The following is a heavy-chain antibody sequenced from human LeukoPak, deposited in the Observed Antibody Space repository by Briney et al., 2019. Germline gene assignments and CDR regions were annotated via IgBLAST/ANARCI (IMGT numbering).Heavy chain of an antibody. J-gene: IGHJ4*02. Sequence: RPGGSLRLSCAASGFTFDDYGVSWVRQAPGKGLEWVSGINWNGGSTGYADSVKGRFTISRDNAKNSLYLQMNSLRAEDTALYYCARGADYYGSGSFDYWGQGTLVTVSS. CDR3: ARGADYYGSGSFDY. D-gene: IGHD3-10*01. CDR1: GFTFDDYG. V-gene: IGHV3-20*04. CDR2: INWNGGST.